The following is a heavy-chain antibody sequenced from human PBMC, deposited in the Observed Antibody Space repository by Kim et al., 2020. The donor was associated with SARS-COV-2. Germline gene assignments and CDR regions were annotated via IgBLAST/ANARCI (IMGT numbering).Heavy chain of an antibody. D-gene: IGHD5-18*01. J-gene: IGHJ4*02. V-gene: IGHV3-23*03. Sequence: KADTVQGQLTTARVNSKNTLYLQMNSLGAEDTAVYYCAKSRGYTYGRIDYWGQGTLVTVSS. CDR3: AKSRGYTYGRIDY.